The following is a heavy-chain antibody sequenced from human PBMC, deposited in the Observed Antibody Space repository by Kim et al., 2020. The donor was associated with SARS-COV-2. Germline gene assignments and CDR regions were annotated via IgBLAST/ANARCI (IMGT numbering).Heavy chain of an antibody. J-gene: IGHJ4*02. CDR3: AKDGTYSSGWEDFDY. Sequence: ASVKGRFTIARNNSKNMVYLQMNGLRAEDTAVYYCAKDGTYSSGWEDFDYWGQGTLVTVSS. D-gene: IGHD6-19*01. V-gene: IGHV3-33*06.